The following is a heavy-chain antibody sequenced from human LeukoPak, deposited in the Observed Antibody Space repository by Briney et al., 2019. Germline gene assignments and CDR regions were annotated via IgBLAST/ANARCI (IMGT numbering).Heavy chain of an antibody. Sequence: GGSLRLSCAASRFTFSTYGMHWVRQAPGKGLEWVAVISHDGSNEYYADSVKGRFTISRDNSKNTLYLQMNSLRAEDTAVYYCAKDTIPRIAVAGGGSFDPWGQGTLVTVSS. CDR2: ISHDGSNE. CDR1: RFTFSTYG. D-gene: IGHD6-19*01. J-gene: IGHJ5*02. V-gene: IGHV3-30*18. CDR3: AKDTIPRIAVAGGGSFDP.